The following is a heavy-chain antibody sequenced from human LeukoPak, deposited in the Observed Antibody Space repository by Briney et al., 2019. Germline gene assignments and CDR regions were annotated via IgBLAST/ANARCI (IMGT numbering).Heavy chain of an antibody. CDR1: GNSFGDYY. Sequence: SETLSLTCTVSGNSFGDYYWSWIRQPAGKGLEWIGRIYTSGSTTYNPSLKSRVTMSVDTSKSQFSLKLSSVTAADTAVYYCARAPPGRYFDWLFPNWFDPWGQGTLVTVSS. CDR2: IYTSGST. D-gene: IGHD3-9*01. V-gene: IGHV4-4*07. CDR3: ARAPPGRYFDWLFPNWFDP. J-gene: IGHJ5*02.